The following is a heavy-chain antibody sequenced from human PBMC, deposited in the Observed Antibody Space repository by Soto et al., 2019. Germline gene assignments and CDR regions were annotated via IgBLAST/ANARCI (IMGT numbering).Heavy chain of an antibody. D-gene: IGHD3-22*01. Sequence: ASVKVSCKASGYTFTSYAMHWVRQAPGQRLERMGWINAGNGNTKYSQKFQGRVTITRDTSASTAYMELSSLRSEDTAVYYCARETNYYYDSTWPDYWGQGTLVTVSS. CDR1: GYTFTSYA. CDR2: INAGNGNT. V-gene: IGHV1-3*01. CDR3: ARETNYYYDSTWPDY. J-gene: IGHJ4*02.